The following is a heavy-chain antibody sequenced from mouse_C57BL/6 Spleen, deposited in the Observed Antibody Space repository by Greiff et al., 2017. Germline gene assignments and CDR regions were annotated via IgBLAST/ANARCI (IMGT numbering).Heavy chain of an antibody. V-gene: IGHV10-3*01. Sequence: EVQLVESGGGLVQPKGSLKLSCAASGFTFHTYAMHWVRQAPGKGLEWVARIRSKSSNYATYYADSVKDRFTISRDDSQRMLYLQMNNLKTDDTAMYYCVRDRYGSGGFAYWGQGTLVTVSA. D-gene: IGHD1-1*01. J-gene: IGHJ3*01. CDR2: IRSKSSNYAT. CDR1: GFTFHTYA. CDR3: VRDRYGSGGFAY.